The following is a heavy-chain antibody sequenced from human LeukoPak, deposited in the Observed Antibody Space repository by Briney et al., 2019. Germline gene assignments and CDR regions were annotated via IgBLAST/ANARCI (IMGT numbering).Heavy chain of an antibody. D-gene: IGHD3-22*01. J-gene: IGHJ4*02. CDR1: GGSIYNYY. Sequence: SETLSLTCTVSGGSIYNYYWSWIRQPAGKGLEWIGRIYTSGSTDYSPSLKSRVTMSLDTSKNQFSLNLYSVTAADTAVYFCARESKTYDGSGYYHDSWGQGTLVTVSS. V-gene: IGHV4-4*07. CDR2: IYTSGST. CDR3: ARESKTYDGSGYYHDS.